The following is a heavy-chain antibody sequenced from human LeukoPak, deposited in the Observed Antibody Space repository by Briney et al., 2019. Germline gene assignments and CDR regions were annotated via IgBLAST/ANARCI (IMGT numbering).Heavy chain of an antibody. V-gene: IGHV1-2*02. CDR1: GYTFTGYY. D-gene: IGHD1-26*01. CDR3: ARVKYSGSYEYYYYGMDV. CDR2: INPNSGGT. Sequence: ASVKVSCKASGYTFTGYYMHWVRQAPGQGLEWMGWINPNSGGTNYAQRFQGRVTMTRDTSISTAHMELSRLRSDDTAVYYCARVKYSGSYEYYYYGMDVWGQGTTVTVSS. J-gene: IGHJ6*02.